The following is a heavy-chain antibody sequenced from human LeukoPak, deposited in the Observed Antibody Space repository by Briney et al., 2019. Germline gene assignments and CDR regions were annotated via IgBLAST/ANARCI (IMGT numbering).Heavy chain of an antibody. Sequence: PGRSLRLSCAASGFTFSSFAMHWVRQALGKGLEWVAVISYDERNKYYADSVKGRFTISRDNSKNTLSLHMDSLRPEDTAVYHCAKALAKQKGRVGRGYYSAGYDYWGQGTLVTVSS. CDR3: AKALAKQKGRVGRGYYSAGYDY. J-gene: IGHJ4*02. V-gene: IGHV3-30*18. D-gene: IGHD3-22*01. CDR2: ISYDERNK. CDR1: GFTFSSFA.